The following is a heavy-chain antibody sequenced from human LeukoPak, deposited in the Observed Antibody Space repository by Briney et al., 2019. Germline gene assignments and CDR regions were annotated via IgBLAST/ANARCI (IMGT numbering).Heavy chain of an antibody. CDR2: IYSGGST. J-gene: IGHJ4*02. D-gene: IGHD4-17*01. V-gene: IGHV3-53*01. Sequence: GGSLRLSCAASGLTVSSNSMSWVRQAPGKGLEWVSFIYSGGSTYYADSVKGRFTISRDNSKNTLYLQMNSLRVEDPALYYCARAQTYGDSRLLLDYWGQGTLVTVSS. CDR1: GLTVSSNS. CDR3: ARAQTYGDSRLLLDY.